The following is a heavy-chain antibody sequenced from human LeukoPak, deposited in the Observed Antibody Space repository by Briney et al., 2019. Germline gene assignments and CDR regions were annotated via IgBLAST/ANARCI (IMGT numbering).Heavy chain of an antibody. D-gene: IGHD3-3*01. CDR1: GFTFSSYG. Sequence: QPGGSLRLSCAASGFTFSSYGMHWVRQAPGKGLEWVAVISYDGSNKYYADSVKGRFTISRDNSKNTLYLQMNSLRAEDTAGYYCAKDQGRFGGMDVWGQGTTVTVSS. CDR2: ISYDGSNK. CDR3: AKDQGRFGGMDV. J-gene: IGHJ6*02. V-gene: IGHV3-30*18.